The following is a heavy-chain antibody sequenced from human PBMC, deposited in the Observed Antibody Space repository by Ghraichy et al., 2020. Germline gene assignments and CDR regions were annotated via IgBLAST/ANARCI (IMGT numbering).Heavy chain of an antibody. Sequence: SETQSLTCAVYGGSFSTYYWSWIRQPPGKGLEWIGEINRDGNTNYNPSLKSRVTISLDTSKNQFSLKLSSVTAADTAVYYCARANSIFGVVISNYYYYYYIDVWGKGTTVTVSS. J-gene: IGHJ6*03. CDR3: ARANSIFGVVISNYYYYYYIDV. CDR2: INRDGNT. D-gene: IGHD3-3*01. V-gene: IGHV4-34*01. CDR1: GGSFSTYY.